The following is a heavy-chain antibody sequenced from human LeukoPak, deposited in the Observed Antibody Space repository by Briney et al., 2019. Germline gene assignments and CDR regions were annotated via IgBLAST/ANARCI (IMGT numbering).Heavy chain of an antibody. CDR1: GFTFSSYS. V-gene: IGHV3-21*01. CDR3: ARDPGNYYYYGMDV. J-gene: IGHJ6*02. CDR2: ISSSSSYI. Sequence: GGSLRLSCAASGFTFSSYSINWVRQAPGKGLEWVSSISSSSSYIYYADSVKGRFTISRDNAKNSLYLQMNSLRAEDTAVYYCARDPGNYYYYGMDVWGQGSTVSVSS.